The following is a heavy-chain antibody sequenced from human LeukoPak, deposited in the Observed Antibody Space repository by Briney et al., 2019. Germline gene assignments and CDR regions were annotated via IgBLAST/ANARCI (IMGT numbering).Heavy chain of an antibody. Sequence: GGSLRLSCAASGFTFSSYSMNWVRQAPGKGLEWVSSISSSSSYIYYADSVKGRFTISRDNAKNSLYLQMNSLRAEDTAVYYCAGGAAAANDAFDIWGQGTTVTVSS. CDR3: AGGAAAANDAFDI. D-gene: IGHD6-13*01. CDR1: GFTFSSYS. CDR2: ISSSSSYI. V-gene: IGHV3-21*01. J-gene: IGHJ3*02.